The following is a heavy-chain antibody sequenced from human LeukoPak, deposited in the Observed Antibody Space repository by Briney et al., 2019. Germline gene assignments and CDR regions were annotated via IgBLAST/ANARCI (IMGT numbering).Heavy chain of an antibody. Sequence: GGSLRLSCAASGFTFSSYAMSWVRQAPGKGLEWVSGSSGSGGTTYYADSVKGRFTISRDNAKNSLYLQMNSLRAEDTAVYYCARDRSFDDYVSRMDVWGQGTTVTVSS. D-gene: IGHD3-16*01. J-gene: IGHJ6*02. CDR3: ARDRSFDDYVSRMDV. V-gene: IGHV3-23*01. CDR2: SSGSGGTT. CDR1: GFTFSSYA.